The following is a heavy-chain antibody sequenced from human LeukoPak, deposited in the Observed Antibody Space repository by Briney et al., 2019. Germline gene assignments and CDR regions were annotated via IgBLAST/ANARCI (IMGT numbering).Heavy chain of an antibody. J-gene: IGHJ4*02. Sequence: GGSLRLSCAASGFSFSNHYMRWIRQAPGKGLEWVANINEDGSKKLHLGSVKGRFTVSRDNARNALYLQMNSLRVEDTAVYYCTRVIVAVPGYFDYFDFWGQGALVTVPS. CDR2: INEDGSKK. CDR1: GFSFSNHY. V-gene: IGHV3-7*01. D-gene: IGHD6-19*01. CDR3: TRVIVAVPGYFDYFDF.